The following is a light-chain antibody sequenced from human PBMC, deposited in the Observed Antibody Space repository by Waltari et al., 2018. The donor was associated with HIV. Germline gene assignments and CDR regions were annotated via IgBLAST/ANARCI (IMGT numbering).Light chain of an antibody. CDR2: GAA. CDR1: QGVNNNL. CDR3: QQYGSGYT. Sequence: EIVFTQSPDTLSLSPGETAVLSCRASQGVNNNLLAGYRQRPGQAPRLLVYGAARTVPGIPYRFIGYGAGTDFTLPIGGVEAEDFAMYYCQQYGSGYTFGQGTRL. J-gene: IGKJ2*01. V-gene: IGKV3-20*01.